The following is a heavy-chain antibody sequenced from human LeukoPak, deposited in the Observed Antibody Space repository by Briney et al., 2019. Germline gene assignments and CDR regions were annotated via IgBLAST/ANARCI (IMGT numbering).Heavy chain of an antibody. CDR2: INSDGGST. V-gene: IGHV3-74*01. D-gene: IGHD3-10*02. CDR3: ARDPLFSYAFDI. J-gene: IGHJ3*02. Sequence: PGGSLRLSCAASGFTFSSYWMHWVRQAPGKGLVWVSRINSDGGSTSCADSVKGRFTISRDNAKNTLYLQMNSLRAEDTAVYYCARDPLFSYAFDIWGQGTMVTVSS. CDR1: GFTFSSYW.